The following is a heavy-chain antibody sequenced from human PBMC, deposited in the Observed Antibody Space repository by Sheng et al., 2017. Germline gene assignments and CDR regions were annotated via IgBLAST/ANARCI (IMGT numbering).Heavy chain of an antibody. D-gene: IGHD3-22*01. J-gene: IGHJ4*02. CDR2: INHSGST. V-gene: IGHV4-34*01. Sequence: QVQLQQWGAGLLKPSETLSLTCAVYGGSFSGYYWSWIRQPPGKGLEWIGEINHSGSTNYNPSLKSRVTISVDTSKNQFSLKLSSVTAADTAVYYCARRFSSGYYFDYWGQGTLVTVSS. CDR3: ARRFSSGYYFDY. CDR1: GGSFSGYY.